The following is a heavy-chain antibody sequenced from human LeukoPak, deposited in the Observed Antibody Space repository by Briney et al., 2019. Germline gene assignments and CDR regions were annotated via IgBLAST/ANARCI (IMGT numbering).Heavy chain of an antibody. J-gene: IGHJ4*02. Sequence: GGSLRLSCAASGFTFSSYWMHWVRQAPGKGLVWVSRINSDGSSTSYADSVKGRFTISRDNAKNTLYLQMNSLRAEDTAVYYCARVGWWFGELLPFDYWGQGTLVTVSS. CDR2: INSDGSST. CDR1: GFTFSSYW. CDR3: ARVGWWFGELLPFDY. D-gene: IGHD3-10*01. V-gene: IGHV3-74*01.